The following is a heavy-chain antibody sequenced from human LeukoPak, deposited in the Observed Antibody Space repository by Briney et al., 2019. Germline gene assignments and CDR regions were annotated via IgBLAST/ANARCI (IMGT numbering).Heavy chain of an antibody. Sequence: SETLSLTCTVSGDSITSHYWSWIWQPPGKGLEWIGYIYDTGGANYNPSLKSRVTISRDTSKNQFSLKLSSVTAADTAVYYCARAPTYYDFWSGSTYYFDYWGQGTLVTVSS. V-gene: IGHV4-59*08. J-gene: IGHJ4*02. CDR1: GDSITSHY. CDR2: IYDTGGA. CDR3: ARAPTYYDFWSGSTYYFDY. D-gene: IGHD3-3*01.